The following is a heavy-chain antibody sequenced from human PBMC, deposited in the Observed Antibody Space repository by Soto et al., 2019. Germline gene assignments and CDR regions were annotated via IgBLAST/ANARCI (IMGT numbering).Heavy chain of an antibody. CDR2: ITGSGADT. CDR1: GCMFSGYV. Sequence: LESGRGPLQPGGSLRLSCEAFGCMFSGYVMNWVRQAPGKGLVWVAAITGSGADTDYADAVKGRFTISRDNSRNTVSLPMNSLRVADPGVYYCAREDGGGPLDYWGQGTLVTVSS. D-gene: IGHD2-15*01. CDR3: AREDGGGPLDY. J-gene: IGHJ4*02. V-gene: IGHV3-23*01.